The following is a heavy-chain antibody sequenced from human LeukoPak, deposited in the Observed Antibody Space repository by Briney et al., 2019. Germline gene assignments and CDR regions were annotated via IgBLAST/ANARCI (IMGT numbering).Heavy chain of an antibody. CDR3: ARRVAAAGTSYDAFDI. D-gene: IGHD6-13*01. V-gene: IGHV5-51*01. CDR2: IYPGDSDT. CDR1: GYSFTSYW. J-gene: IGHJ3*02. Sequence: GESLKISCKGSGYSFTSYWIGWVRQMPGXXXXXMGIIYPGDSDTRYSPSFQGQVTISADKSISTAYLQWSSLKASDTAMYYCARRVAAAGTSYDAFDIWGQGTMVTVSS.